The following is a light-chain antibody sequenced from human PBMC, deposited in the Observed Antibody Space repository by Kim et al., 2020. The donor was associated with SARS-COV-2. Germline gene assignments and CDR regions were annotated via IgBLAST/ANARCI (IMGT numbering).Light chain of an antibody. CDR2: EVN. V-gene: IGLV2-8*01. Sequence: QSVTIACTGTSRDVGGYNYVSWYQQHPGKAPKLMIYEVNKRPSGVPDRFSGSKSGNAASLTVSGLQAEDEADYYCSSYAGSNNFEVFGTGTKVTFL. CDR3: SSYAGSNNFEV. CDR1: SRDVGGYNY. J-gene: IGLJ1*01.